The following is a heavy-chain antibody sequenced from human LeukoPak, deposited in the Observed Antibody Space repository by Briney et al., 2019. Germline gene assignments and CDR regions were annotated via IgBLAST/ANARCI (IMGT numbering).Heavy chain of an antibody. CDR1: GYTFTNYD. CDR3: VRGPPNWGFDY. Sequence: GASVKVSCKASGYTFTNYDINWVRQATGRGLEWMGWMGSNSGDTGYAQKFQGRVTMTRDTFISTAYMELNNVRSEDTAVYYCVRGPPNWGFDYWGQGTLVTVSP. D-gene: IGHD7-27*01. J-gene: IGHJ4*02. V-gene: IGHV1-8*01. CDR2: MGSNSGDT.